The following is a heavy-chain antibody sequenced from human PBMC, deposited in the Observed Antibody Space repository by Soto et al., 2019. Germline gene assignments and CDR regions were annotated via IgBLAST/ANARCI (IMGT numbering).Heavy chain of an antibody. CDR1: GFTFSLYA. J-gene: IGHJ4*02. CDR2: VRSGSSYI. D-gene: IGHD3-22*01. V-gene: IGHV3-21*02. CDR3: GRVRATDSRPDY. Sequence: EVQLVEPGGGLVKTGGSLRLSCAASGFTFSLYAMIWVRQAPGKVLELVSSVRSGSSYIYSADSLKGRFTISRDDAQKSLCLQMMSLRADDTAIYYCGRVRATDSRPDYWGQGSLVTVSS.